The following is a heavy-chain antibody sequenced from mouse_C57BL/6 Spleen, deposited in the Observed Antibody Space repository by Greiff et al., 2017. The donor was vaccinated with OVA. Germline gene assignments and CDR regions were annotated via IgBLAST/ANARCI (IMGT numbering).Heavy chain of an antibody. CDR2: ISSGSSTI. CDR3: AKAYDYDDWYFDV. D-gene: IGHD2-4*01. V-gene: IGHV5-17*01. CDR1: GFTFSDYG. Sequence: EVKVVESGGGLVKPGGSLKLSCAASGFTFSDYGMHWVRQAPEKGLEWVAYISSGSSTIYYADTVKGRFTISRDNAKNTLFLQMTSLRSEDTAMYYCAKAYDYDDWYFDVWGTGTTVTVSS. J-gene: IGHJ1*03.